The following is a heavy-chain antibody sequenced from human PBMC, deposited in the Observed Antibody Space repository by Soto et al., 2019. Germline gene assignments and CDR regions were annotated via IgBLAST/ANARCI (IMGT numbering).Heavy chain of an antibody. Sequence: PGGSLRLSCAASGFTVSSNYMSWVRQAPGKGLEWVSVLYSGGNTYYADSVEGRFTISRDNSKNTLYLQMNSLRAEDTAVYYCARATGTTVRYYYMDVWGKGTTVTVSS. D-gene: IGHD1-1*01. CDR3: ARATGTTVRYYYMDV. V-gene: IGHV3-66*01. CDR2: LYSGGNT. CDR1: GFTVSSNY. J-gene: IGHJ6*03.